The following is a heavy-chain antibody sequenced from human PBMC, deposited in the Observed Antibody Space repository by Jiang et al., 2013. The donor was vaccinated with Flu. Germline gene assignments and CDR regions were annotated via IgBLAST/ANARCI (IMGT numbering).Heavy chain of an antibody. V-gene: IGHV5-51*01. CDR2: IYPGDSDT. Sequence: KKPGESLKISCKGSGYSFTSYWIGWVRQMPGKGLEWMGIIYPGDSDTRYSPSFQGQVTISADKSISTAYLQWSSLKASDTAMYYCARSPRYYDFWSGYYNENYYYYGMDVWGQGTTVTVSS. CDR3: ARSPRYYDFWSGYYNENYYYYGMDV. CDR1: GYSFTSYW. J-gene: IGHJ6*02. D-gene: IGHD3-3*01.